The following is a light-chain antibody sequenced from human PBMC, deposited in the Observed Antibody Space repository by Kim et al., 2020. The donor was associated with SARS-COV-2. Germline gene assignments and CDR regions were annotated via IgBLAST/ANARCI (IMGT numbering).Light chain of an antibody. J-gene: IGKJ4*01. CDR3: QHFDTYPLT. Sequence: DIQLTQSPPFLSASVGDRVTITCRASQGIGTYLAWYQQKPGKAPRLLVFAASTLQSGVPSRFSGSGFGTTFTLTISSLQPEDFANYYCQHFDTYPLTFGGGTKLEI. V-gene: IGKV1-9*01. CDR2: AAS. CDR1: QGIGTY.